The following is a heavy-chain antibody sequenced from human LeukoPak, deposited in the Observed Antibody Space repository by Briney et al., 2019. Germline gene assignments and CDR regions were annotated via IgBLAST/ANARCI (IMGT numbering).Heavy chain of an antibody. CDR1: GYTFTTHD. CDR3: VRTPPTWGFDY. V-gene: IGHV1-8*01. Sequence: ASVKVSCTASGYTFTTHDINWVRQATGQGLEWLGWMSPNSGDTGYAQKFQGRVTMTSDSSISTAYMELSSLRSEDTAIYYCVRTPPTWGFDYWGQGTLVTVSP. CDR2: MSPNSGDT. J-gene: IGHJ4*02. D-gene: IGHD7-27*01.